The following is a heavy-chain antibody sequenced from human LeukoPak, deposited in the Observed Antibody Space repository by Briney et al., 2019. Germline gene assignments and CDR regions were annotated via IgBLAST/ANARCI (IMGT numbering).Heavy chain of an antibody. CDR2: IYHSGST. V-gene: IGHV4-39*07. CDR3: XXXXSYIRDYYYYMDV. D-gene: IGHD1-26*01. J-gene: IGHJ6*03. CDR1: GGSISTSGYY. Sequence: PSETLSLTCTVSGGSISTSGYYWGWIRQPPGKGLEWIGNIYHSGSTNYNPSLKSRVTISVDTSKNQFSLKLSSVTAADTAVYXXXXXXSYIRDYYYYMDVWGKGTTVTVSS.